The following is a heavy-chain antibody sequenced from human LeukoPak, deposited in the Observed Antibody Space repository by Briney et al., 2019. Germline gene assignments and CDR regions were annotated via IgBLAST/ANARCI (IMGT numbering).Heavy chain of an antibody. D-gene: IGHD3-22*01. CDR2: MYHTGST. V-gene: IGHV4-38-2*02. CDR3: ARGWDSKYYYDSSGSDKLDY. CDR1: GYSMSSGYY. J-gene: IGHJ4*02. Sequence: PSETLSLTCTVSGYSMSSGYYWGWIRQPPERGLEWIGSMYHTGSTYYNPSLKSRVTISVDTSKNQFYLKLSSVTAADTAVYYCARGWDSKYYYDSSGSDKLDYWGQGTLVTVSS.